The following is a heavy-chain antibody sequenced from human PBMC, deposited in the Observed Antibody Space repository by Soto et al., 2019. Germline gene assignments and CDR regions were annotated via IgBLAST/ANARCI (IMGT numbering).Heavy chain of an antibody. CDR2: IIPFFKAT. CDR1: GGTFSMHA. Sequence: SVKVSCKVSGGTFSMHAISGVGQSGLRWREGMGGIIPFFKATSFAQKFQGRVTITADDSTSTAYMDLYSLGSEDTAVYYCARDVPLNYYDGTFSYYAMDVWGQGTTVTVSS. D-gene: IGHD3-16*01. J-gene: IGHJ6*02. V-gene: IGHV1-69*13. CDR3: ARDVPLNYYDGTFSYYAMDV.